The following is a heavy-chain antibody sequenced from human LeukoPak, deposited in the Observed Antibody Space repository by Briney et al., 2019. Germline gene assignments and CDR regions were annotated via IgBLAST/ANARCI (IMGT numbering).Heavy chain of an antibody. Sequence: GGSLRLSCAASGFTFSSYAMHWVRQAPGKGPEWVAVISYDGSNKYYADSVKVRFTIPRDNSKNTLYLQMNSLRAEDTAVYYCARDRTNMRYCSSTSCYGYYYYGMDVWGQGTTVTVSS. CDR3: ARDRTNMRYCSSTSCYGYYYYGMDV. J-gene: IGHJ6*02. D-gene: IGHD2-2*01. CDR1: GFTFSSYA. V-gene: IGHV3-30-3*01. CDR2: ISYDGSNK.